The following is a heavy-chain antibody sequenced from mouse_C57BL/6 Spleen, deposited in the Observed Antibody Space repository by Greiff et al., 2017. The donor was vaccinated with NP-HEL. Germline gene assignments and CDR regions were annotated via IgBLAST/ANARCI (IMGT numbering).Heavy chain of an antibody. CDR2: ISSGSSTI. CDR1: GFTFSDYG. D-gene: IGHD2-10*01. CDR3: ASAYLRDYAMDY. J-gene: IGHJ4*01. V-gene: IGHV5-17*01. Sequence: DVKLVESGGGLVKPGGSLKLSCAASGFTFSDYGMHWVRQAPEKGLEWVAYISSGSSTIYYADTVKGRFTISRDNAKNTLFLQMTSLRSEDTAMYYCASAYLRDYAMDYWGQGTSVTVSS.